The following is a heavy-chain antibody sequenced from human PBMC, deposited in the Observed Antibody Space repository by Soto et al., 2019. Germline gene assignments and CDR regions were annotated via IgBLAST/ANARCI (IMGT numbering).Heavy chain of an antibody. V-gene: IGHV1-69*08. CDR2: IIPILGIA. J-gene: IGHJ4*02. D-gene: IGHD2-15*01. Sequence: QVQLVQSGAEVKKPGSSVKVSCKASGGTFSSYTISWVRQAPGQGLEWMGRIIPILGIANYAQKFQGRVTVTADKSTSTAYMELSRLRSEDTAVYYCGRDGGYCSGGSCRFPFFFVSWGQGTLVTVSS. CDR3: GRDGGYCSGGSCRFPFFFVS. CDR1: GGTFSSYT.